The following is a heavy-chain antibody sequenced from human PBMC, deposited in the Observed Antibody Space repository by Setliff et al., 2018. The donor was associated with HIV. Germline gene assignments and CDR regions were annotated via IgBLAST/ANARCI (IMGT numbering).Heavy chain of an antibody. V-gene: IGHV1-46*01. Sequence: ASVKVSCKASGYTLSNYYMHWVRQAPGQGLEWMGIINPSGESTTYAQRFQGRVTMTTDRSTSTVYMELSSLRSEDTAVYYCARGVGAAGDYWGQGTQVTVSS. CDR3: ARGVGAAGDY. D-gene: IGHD1-26*01. CDR1: GYTLSNYY. CDR2: INPSGEST. J-gene: IGHJ4*02.